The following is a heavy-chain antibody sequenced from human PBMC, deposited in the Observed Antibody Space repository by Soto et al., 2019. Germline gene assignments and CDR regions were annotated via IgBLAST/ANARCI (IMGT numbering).Heavy chain of an antibody. V-gene: IGHV3-7*01. CDR3: ARDLGFDYGN. D-gene: IGHD3-16*01. CDR1: GFNLMSNW. CDR2: IKEDRSET. Sequence: GGPLRLPCTVSGFNLMSNWMSWVSKAPGKALDWVASIKEDRSETYSFHPARGRFSTSTDSAGNPLPLTMNYLSAQDTGVTFFARDLGFDYGNWGQGTLVTVYS. J-gene: IGHJ4*02.